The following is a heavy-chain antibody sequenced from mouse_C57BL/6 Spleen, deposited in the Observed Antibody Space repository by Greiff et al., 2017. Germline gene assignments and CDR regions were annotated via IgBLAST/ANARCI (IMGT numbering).Heavy chain of an antibody. V-gene: IGHV1-82*01. J-gene: IGHJ3*01. CDR3: ARGGDWAEGFAY. D-gene: IGHD4-1*01. CDR1: GYAFSSSW. Sequence: QVQLKESGPELVKPGASVKISCKASGYAFSSSWMNWVKQRPGKGLEWIGRIYPGDGDTNYNGKFKGKATLTADKSSSTAYMQLSSLTSEDSAVYFCARGGDWAEGFAYWGQGTLVTVSA. CDR2: IYPGDGDT.